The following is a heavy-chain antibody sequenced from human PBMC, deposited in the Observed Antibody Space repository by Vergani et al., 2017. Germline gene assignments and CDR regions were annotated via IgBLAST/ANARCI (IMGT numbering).Heavy chain of an antibody. D-gene: IGHD6-19*01. CDR3: AHTLKYSSGWYGEDYYGMDG. CDR2: FYWNDDK. V-gene: IGHV2-5*01. J-gene: IGHJ6*01. CDR1: GFSLSTSGVG. Sequence: QITLKESGPTLVKPTQTLTLTCTFSGFSLSTSGVGVGWIRQPPGKALEWLALFYWNDDKRYIPSLKSRLTITKDPSKNQVVLTMTNIDPVDTATYYCAHTLKYSSGWYGEDYYGMDGWGQGTTVTVSS.